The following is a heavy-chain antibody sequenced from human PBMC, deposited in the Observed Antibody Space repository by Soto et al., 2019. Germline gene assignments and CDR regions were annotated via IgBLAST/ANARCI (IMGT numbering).Heavy chain of an antibody. D-gene: IGHD6-13*01. V-gene: IGHV3-72*01. CDR2: IRKKTNSYTT. J-gene: IGHJ4*02. CDR3: ATDRSSSWYYFDY. Sequence: LRLSCAASGLTFSDRYMDWVRQAPGKGLEWVGRIRKKTNSYTTEYAASVKGRFIISRDDSTNSLYLQMSSLKTEDTAVYYCATDRSSSWYYFDYWGQGTLVTVSS. CDR1: GLTFSDRY.